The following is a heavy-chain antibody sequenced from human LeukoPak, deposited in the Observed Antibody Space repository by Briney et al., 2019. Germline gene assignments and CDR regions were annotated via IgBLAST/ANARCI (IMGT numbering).Heavy chain of an antibody. Sequence: ASVKVSCKASGYTFTSYGISWVRQAPGQGLEWMGWISAYNGNTNYAQKLQGRVTMTTDTSTSTAYMELRSLRSVDTAVYYCARDGYYDSSGYYLGWFDPWGQGTLVTVSS. D-gene: IGHD3-22*01. V-gene: IGHV1-18*01. CDR2: ISAYNGNT. CDR1: GYTFTSYG. CDR3: ARDGYYDSSGYYLGWFDP. J-gene: IGHJ5*02.